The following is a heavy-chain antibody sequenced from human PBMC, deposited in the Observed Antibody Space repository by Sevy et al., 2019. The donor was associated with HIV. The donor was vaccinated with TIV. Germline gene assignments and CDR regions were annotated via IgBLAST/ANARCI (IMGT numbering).Heavy chain of an antibody. CDR1: GFTFSSYD. V-gene: IGHV3-48*03. D-gene: IGHD2-8*01. J-gene: IGHJ5*02. CDR3: TRNGGAFDNGFDP. Sequence: LRLSCTASGFTFSSYDMNWVRQAPGKGLEWVSKISSSGSSIYYADSVKGRFTISRDNAKNSLNLQMNSLRAEDTAVYYCTRNGGAFDNGFDPWGQGTLVTVSS. CDR2: ISSSGSSI.